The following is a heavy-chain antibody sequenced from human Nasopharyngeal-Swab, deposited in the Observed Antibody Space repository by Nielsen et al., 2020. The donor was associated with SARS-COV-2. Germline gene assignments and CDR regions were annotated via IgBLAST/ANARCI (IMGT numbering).Heavy chain of an antibody. CDR3: ATRSGYYGSGSFYDY. CDR2: ISGSGGST. D-gene: IGHD3-10*01. CDR1: GFTFSSYA. Sequence: LTRAASGFTFSSYAMSWVRQAPGKGLEWVSAISGSGGSTYYADSVKGRFTISRDNSKNTLYLQMNSLRAEDTAVYYCATRSGYYGSGSFYDYWGQGTLVTVSS. J-gene: IGHJ4*02. V-gene: IGHV3-23*01.